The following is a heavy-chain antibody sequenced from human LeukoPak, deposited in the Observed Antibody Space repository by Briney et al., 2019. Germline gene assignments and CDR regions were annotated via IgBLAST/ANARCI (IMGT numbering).Heavy chain of an antibody. CDR1: GYTFTGYY. CDR2: MNPNSGNT. Sequence: ASVKVSCKASGYTFTGYYMHWVRQAPGQGLEWMGWMNPNSGNTGYAQKFQGRVTMTRNTSISTAYMELSSLRSEDTAVYYCARMSRYYDFWSGYQYYYYGMDVWGQGTTVTVSS. V-gene: IGHV1-8*02. J-gene: IGHJ6*02. D-gene: IGHD3-3*01. CDR3: ARMSRYYDFWSGYQYYYYGMDV.